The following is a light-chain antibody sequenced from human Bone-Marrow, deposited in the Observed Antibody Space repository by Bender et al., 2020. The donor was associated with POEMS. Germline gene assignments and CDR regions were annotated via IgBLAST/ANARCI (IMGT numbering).Light chain of an antibody. CDR3: QSWGSNTAV. J-gene: IGLJ2*01. Sequence: LSQPPSVSVSPGQTATITCSGEKLGEEYACWYQQKPGQSPVVVIYQDTKRPSGIPERFSGSTSGNTASLTISGTQTMDEADYYCQSWGSNTAVFGGGTKLTVL. V-gene: IGLV3-1*01. CDR2: QDT. CDR1: KLGEEY.